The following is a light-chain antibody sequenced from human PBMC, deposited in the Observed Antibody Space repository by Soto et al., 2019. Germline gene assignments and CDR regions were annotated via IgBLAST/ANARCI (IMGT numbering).Light chain of an antibody. CDR2: WAS. V-gene: IGKV4-1*01. CDR3: QQYLDTPIT. CDR1: QSLFYNSYRKNY. J-gene: IGKJ5*01. Sequence: DIVMTQSPDSLAEILGERATINCRSNQSLFYNSYRKNYLVWYRQKPGQPPQLLIYWASARESGVPERFSGSGSGTDFTLTIDNLQAEDVAVYYCQQYLDTPITFGQGTRLEIK.